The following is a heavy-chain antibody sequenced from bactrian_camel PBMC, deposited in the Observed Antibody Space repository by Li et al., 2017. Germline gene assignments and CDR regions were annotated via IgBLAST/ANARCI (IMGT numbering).Heavy chain of an antibody. Sequence: HVQLVESGGGSVQAGGSLKLSCTASGFTFDDSDVGWYRQAPGKEREGVAAIDTDGMTTYAYSVKGRFTISQDNRKETVFLQMNPLEPEDTATYYCAADFNPRACRVGRTPELYDYNIWGQGTQVTVS. V-gene: IGHV3S63*01. CDR1: GFTFDDSD. CDR2: IDTDGMT. J-gene: IGHJ4*01. CDR3: AADFNPRACRVGRTPELYDYNI. D-gene: IGHD1*01.